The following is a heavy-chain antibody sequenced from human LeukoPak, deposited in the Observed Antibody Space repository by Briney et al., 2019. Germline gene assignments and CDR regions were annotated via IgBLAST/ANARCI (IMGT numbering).Heavy chain of an antibody. Sequence: RGESLKISCKGSGYSFTSYWIGWVRQMPGKGLEWMGIIYSGDSDTRYSPSFQGQVTISADKSISTAYLQWSSLKASDTAMYYCARQSTSYDSSGYYYNYWGQGTLVTVSS. CDR2: IYSGDSDT. D-gene: IGHD3-22*01. CDR1: GYSFTSYW. V-gene: IGHV5-51*01. CDR3: ARQSTSYDSSGYYYNY. J-gene: IGHJ4*02.